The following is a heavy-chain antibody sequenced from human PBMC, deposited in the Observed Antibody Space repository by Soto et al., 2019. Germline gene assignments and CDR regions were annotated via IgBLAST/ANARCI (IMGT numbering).Heavy chain of an antibody. CDR2: ISSSGSTI. D-gene: IGHD3-22*01. V-gene: IGHV3-48*03. CDR3: ARGARSYYDSSGYYPYNWFDP. Sequence: EVQLVESGGGLVKPGGSLRLSCAASGFTFSSYEMNWVRQAPGKGLEWVSYISSSGSTIYYADSVKGRFTISRDNAKNSLYLQMNSLRAEDTAVYYCARGARSYYDSSGYYPYNWFDPWGQGTLVTVSS. J-gene: IGHJ5*02. CDR1: GFTFSSYE.